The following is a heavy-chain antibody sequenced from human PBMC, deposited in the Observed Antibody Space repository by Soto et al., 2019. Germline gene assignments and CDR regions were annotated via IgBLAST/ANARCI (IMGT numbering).Heavy chain of an antibody. V-gene: IGHV3-30*03. D-gene: IGHD2-21*01. Sequence: QVQLVESGGGVVQPGRSLRLSCEVSGFAFNTSGMYWVRQSPGRGLEWVAVISYDGNTQYYAESLKGRFTISRDNSKNTLFLNMNRLRSEDTAVYYCATKVRVKNYYYYGMDTWARGLWSPSP. CDR2: ISYDGNTQ. CDR3: ATKVRVKNYYYYGMDT. J-gene: IGHJ6*02. CDR1: GFAFNTSG.